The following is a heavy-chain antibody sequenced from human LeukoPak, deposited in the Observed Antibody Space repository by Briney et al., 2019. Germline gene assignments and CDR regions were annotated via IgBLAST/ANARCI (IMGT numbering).Heavy chain of an antibody. CDR2: IYNSGST. J-gene: IGHJ3*02. V-gene: IGHV4-59*01. CDR3: ARGECSSNSCYAWRDAFHI. Sequence: SETLSLTCTVSGGSISSYYWSWIRQPPGRGLEWIGYIYNSGSTNYNPSLKSRVTISVDTPKNQFSLKLSSVTAADTAVYYCARGECSSNSCYAWRDAFHIWGQGTMVTVFS. CDR1: GGSISSYY. D-gene: IGHD2-2*01.